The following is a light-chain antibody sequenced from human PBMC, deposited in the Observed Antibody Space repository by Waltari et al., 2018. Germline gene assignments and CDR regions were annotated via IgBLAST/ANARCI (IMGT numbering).Light chain of an antibody. V-gene: IGLV2-11*01. CDR2: DVT. J-gene: IGLJ2*01. Sequence: QSALTQPRSVSGSPGQSVTISCPGTSSDGGRFNYVAWYQHPPGRPPRLLIYDVTTRPSGVPDRFSGSKSGNTASLTISGLQDEDEADFYCCSYIGRALFGGGTKLTVL. CDR1: SSDGGRFNY. CDR3: CSYIGRAL.